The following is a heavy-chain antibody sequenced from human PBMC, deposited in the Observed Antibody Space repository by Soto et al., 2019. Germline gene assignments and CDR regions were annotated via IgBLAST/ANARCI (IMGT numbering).Heavy chain of an antibody. D-gene: IGHD6-19*01. J-gene: IGHJ4*02. CDR1: GGSISGSY. CDR3: ARSVAVPGAHIDY. CDR2: VYYTGST. V-gene: IGHV4-59*01. Sequence: SEPLSLTCSVSGGSISGSYWSWIRQSPGKGLEWLGYVYYTGSTNYSPSLRSRVSISVDTSKNEFSLRLSSVTAADTAVYFCARSVAVPGAHIDYWGQGTQVTVSS.